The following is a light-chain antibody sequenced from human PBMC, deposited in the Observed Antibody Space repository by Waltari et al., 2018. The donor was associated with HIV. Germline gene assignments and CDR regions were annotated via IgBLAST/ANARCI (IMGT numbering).Light chain of an antibody. CDR1: DSAFGFYNF. Sequence: SGLTQPASVSGFPGQSITISCTAADSAFGFYNFVSWYHQHPGKVPKVILSKVDSRASGVSDRFSGSKSGNTASLTISGLRTEDEGVYFCASYTANDTVMFAGGTTVTVL. CDR2: KVD. CDR3: ASYTANDTVM. J-gene: IGLJ3*02. V-gene: IGLV2-14*01.